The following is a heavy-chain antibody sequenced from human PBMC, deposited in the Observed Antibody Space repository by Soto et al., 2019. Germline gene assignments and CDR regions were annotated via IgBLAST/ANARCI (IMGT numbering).Heavy chain of an antibody. J-gene: IGHJ5*02. Sequence: ASVKVSCKASGYTFTTYYLHWVRQAPGQGLEWMGIINPTGGSTNYAQKLQGRVTMTTDTSTSTAYMELRSLRSDDTAVYYCARDRGYNWNYGWFDPWGQGTLVTVSS. CDR1: GYTFTTYY. D-gene: IGHD1-7*01. V-gene: IGHV1-46*01. CDR3: ARDRGYNWNYGWFDP. CDR2: INPTGGST.